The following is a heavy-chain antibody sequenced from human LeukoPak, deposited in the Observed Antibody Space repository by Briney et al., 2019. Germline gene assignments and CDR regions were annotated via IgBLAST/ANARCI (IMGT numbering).Heavy chain of an antibody. Sequence: GSLRLSCAASGFTFSSYSMNWVRQAPGKGLEWVSSISSSSSYIYYADSVKGRFTISRDNAKSSLYLQMNSLRAEDTAVYYCARDCSSGYYDFWSGYWAFDIWGQGTMVTVSS. CDR1: GFTFSSYS. D-gene: IGHD3-3*01. CDR3: ARDCSSGYYDFWSGYWAFDI. J-gene: IGHJ3*02. V-gene: IGHV3-21*01. CDR2: ISSSSSYI.